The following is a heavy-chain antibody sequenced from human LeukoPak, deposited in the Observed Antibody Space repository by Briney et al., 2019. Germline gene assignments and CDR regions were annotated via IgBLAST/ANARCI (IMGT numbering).Heavy chain of an antibody. Sequence: GGSLRLSCAASGFTFSSYAMHWVRQAPGKGLEWVAVISYDGSNKYYADSVKGRFTISRDNSKNTLYLQMNSLRAEDAAVYYCARAPVTSCSGVLCYPFDYWGQGTLVTVSS. CDR2: ISYDGSNK. J-gene: IGHJ4*02. CDR1: GFTFSSYA. V-gene: IGHV3-30*04. D-gene: IGHD2-15*01. CDR3: ARAPVTSCSGVLCYPFDY.